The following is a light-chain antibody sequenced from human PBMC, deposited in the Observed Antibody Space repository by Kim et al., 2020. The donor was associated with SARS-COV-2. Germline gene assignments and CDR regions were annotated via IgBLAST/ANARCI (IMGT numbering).Light chain of an antibody. CDR2: DAS. V-gene: IGKV1-5*01. Sequence: DIQMTQSPSTLSASVGDRVTITCRASQSISSWLAWYQQKPGKAPKLLIYDASSLESGVPSRFSGSGSGTEFTHTINSLQPDDFATYCCQQYNNYSWTFGQGTKVDIK. J-gene: IGKJ1*01. CDR1: QSISSW. CDR3: QQYNNYSWT.